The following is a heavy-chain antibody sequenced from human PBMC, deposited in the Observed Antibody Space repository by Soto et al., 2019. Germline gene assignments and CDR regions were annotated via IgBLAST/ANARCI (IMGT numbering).Heavy chain of an antibody. Sequence: QVQLVQSGAEVKKPGSSVKVSCKASGGTFSSYAISWVRQAPGQGLEWMGGIIPIFGTANYAQKFQGRVTITADESTSKAYMELSSLRSEDTAVYYCARMLGYCSGGSCSTENWFDPWGQGPLVTVSS. D-gene: IGHD2-15*01. V-gene: IGHV1-69*01. CDR1: GGTFSSYA. CDR2: IIPIFGTA. J-gene: IGHJ5*02. CDR3: ARMLGYCSGGSCSTENWFDP.